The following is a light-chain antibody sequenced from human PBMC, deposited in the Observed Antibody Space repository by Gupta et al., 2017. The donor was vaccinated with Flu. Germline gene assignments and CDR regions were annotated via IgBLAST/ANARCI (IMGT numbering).Light chain of an antibody. V-gene: IGKV3-15*01. CDR2: GAS. CDR1: QSISNN. J-gene: IGKJ1*01. CDR3: QQYNNWPPSWA. Sequence: EIVMTQSPATLSVTPGERATLSCRASQSISNNLAWYQQKPDQVPRLLIYGASTRATGIPARFSDSGSGTEFTLTISGLQSEDFAVYYCQQYNNWPPSWAFGQGTKVEVK.